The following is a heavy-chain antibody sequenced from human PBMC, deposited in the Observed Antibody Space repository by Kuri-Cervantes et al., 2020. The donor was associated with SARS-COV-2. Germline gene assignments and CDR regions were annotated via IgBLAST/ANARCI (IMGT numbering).Heavy chain of an antibody. D-gene: IGHD3-10*01. CDR2: ISGSGGST. Sequence: GESLKISCEASGFSFKTYAMSWVRQAPGKGLEWVSAISGSGGSTYYADSVKGRFTISRDNSKNTLYLQMNSLRAEDTAVYYCAKHAMVRGVIITKAGGTDYWGQGTLVTVSS. CDR3: AKHAMVRGVIITKAGGTDY. CDR1: GFSFKTYA. V-gene: IGHV3-23*01. J-gene: IGHJ4*02.